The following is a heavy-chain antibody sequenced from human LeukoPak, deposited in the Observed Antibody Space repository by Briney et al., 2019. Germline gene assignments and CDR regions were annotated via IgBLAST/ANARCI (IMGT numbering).Heavy chain of an antibody. V-gene: IGHV4-59*12. D-gene: IGHD4-17*01. CDR2: IYYSGST. Sequence: PSETLSLTCTVSGGSISSYNWSWIRQPPGKGLEWIGYIYYSGSTNYNPSLKSRVTISVDTSKIQFSLKLSSVTAADTAVYYCARDYGDYGGWFDPWGQGTLVTVSS. CDR3: ARDYGDYGGWFDP. J-gene: IGHJ5*02. CDR1: GGSISSYN.